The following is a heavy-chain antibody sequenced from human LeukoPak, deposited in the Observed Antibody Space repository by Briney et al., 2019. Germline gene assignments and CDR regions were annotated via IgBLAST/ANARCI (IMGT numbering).Heavy chain of an antibody. D-gene: IGHD4-17*01. V-gene: IGHV3-30-3*01. J-gene: IGHJ4*02. Sequence: GRSLRLSCAASGFTFSSYAMHWVRQAPGKGLEWVAVISNDGSNKYYADSVRGRFTISRYNSKNTLYLQMNSLRPEDTAVYYCARGGTTFDYWGQGTLVTVSS. CDR1: GFTFSSYA. CDR2: ISNDGSNK. CDR3: ARGGTTFDY.